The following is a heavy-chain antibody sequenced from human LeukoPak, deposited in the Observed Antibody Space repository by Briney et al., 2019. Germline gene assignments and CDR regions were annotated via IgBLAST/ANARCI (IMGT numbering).Heavy chain of an antibody. Sequence: SETLSLTCTVSGGSISSNYWNWVRQPAGKGLEWIGRIYNTGSTNYNPSLESRVTMSVGTSKNQFSLKLSSVTAADTAVYYCVRAKISAAGVWLFDPWGQGTLITVSS. J-gene: IGHJ5*02. V-gene: IGHV4-4*07. CDR3: VRAKISAAGVWLFDP. CDR2: IYNTGST. CDR1: GGSISSNY. D-gene: IGHD6-13*01.